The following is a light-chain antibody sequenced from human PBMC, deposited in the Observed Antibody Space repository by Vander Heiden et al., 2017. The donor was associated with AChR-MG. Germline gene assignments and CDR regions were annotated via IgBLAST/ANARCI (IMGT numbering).Light chain of an antibody. CDR2: EAN. CDR1: SGSIASNY. V-gene: IGLV6-57*04. J-gene: IGLJ3*02. Sequence: FMLTQPHSVSESPGKTITISCTRSSGSIASNYVQWYRQRPGSAPTTVIFEANRRPSGVPDRVSASIDISSNSASLIISGLKTEDEADYYCQSYDSSNLWVFGGGTKVTVL. CDR3: QSYDSSNLWV.